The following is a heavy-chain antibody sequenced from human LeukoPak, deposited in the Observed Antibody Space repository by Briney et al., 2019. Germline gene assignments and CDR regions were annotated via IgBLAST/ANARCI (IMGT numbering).Heavy chain of an antibody. J-gene: IGHJ5*02. CDR2: MSSSGSTI. Sequence: GGSLRLSCAASGFTFSDYYMSWIRQAPGKGLGWVSYMSSSGSTIYYADSVKGRFTISRDNTQNSLYLQMNSLRAEDTAVYYCARDLGITIPVNWFDPWGQGTLVTVSS. D-gene: IGHD3-3*01. V-gene: IGHV3-11*01. CDR1: GFTFSDYY. CDR3: ARDLGITIPVNWFDP.